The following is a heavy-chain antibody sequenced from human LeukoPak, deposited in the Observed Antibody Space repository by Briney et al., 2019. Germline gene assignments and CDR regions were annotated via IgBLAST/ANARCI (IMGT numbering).Heavy chain of an antibody. CDR2: IIGSGGNT. D-gene: IGHD6-13*01. CDR3: AKPLTAATGSDFDH. Sequence: GGSLRLSCAASEFTFSSYAMNWVRQAPGKGLEWVSAIIGSGGNTYYADSVKGRFTISRDNSKNTLYLQLNSVRAEDTAVYYCAKPLTAATGSDFDHWGQGTLVTVSS. V-gene: IGHV3-23*01. CDR1: EFTFSSYA. J-gene: IGHJ4*02.